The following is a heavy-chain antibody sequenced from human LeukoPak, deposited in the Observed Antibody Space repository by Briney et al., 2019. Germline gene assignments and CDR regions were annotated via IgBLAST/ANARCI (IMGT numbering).Heavy chain of an antibody. D-gene: IGHD1-1*01. CDR1: GFTLSSYW. CDR2: IKHDGSED. Sequence: GGSLRLSCAASGFTLSSYWMTWVRQAPGKGLEWVAIIKHDGSEDYYVDSVKGRFTVSRDNIKNSLYLQMNSLRAEDTAVYHCARGGRYPDYWGQGTLVTVSS. V-gene: IGHV3-7*01. J-gene: IGHJ4*02. CDR3: ARGGRYPDY.